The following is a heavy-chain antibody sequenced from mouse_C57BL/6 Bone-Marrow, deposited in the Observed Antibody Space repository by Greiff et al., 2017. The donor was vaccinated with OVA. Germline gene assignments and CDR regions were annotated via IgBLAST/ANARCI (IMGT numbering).Heavy chain of an antibody. CDR3: TRCGNSRYWYFDV. CDR1: GYTFTDYE. D-gene: IGHD2-1*01. CDR2: IDPETGGT. V-gene: IGHV1-15*01. Sequence: QVQLQQSGAELVRPGASVTLSCKASGYTFTDYEMHWVKQTPVHGLEWIGAIDPETGGTAYNQKFKGKAILTADKSSSTAYMELRSLTSEDSAVYDCTRCGNSRYWYFDVWGTGTTVTVSS. J-gene: IGHJ1*03.